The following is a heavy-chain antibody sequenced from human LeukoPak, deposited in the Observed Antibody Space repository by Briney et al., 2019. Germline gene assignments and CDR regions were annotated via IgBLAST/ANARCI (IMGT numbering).Heavy chain of an antibody. CDR1: GGSISSSSYY. Sequence: PSETLSLTCTVSGGSISSSSYYWGWIRQPPGKGLEWIGSIYYSGSTYYNPSLKSRVTISVDTSKNQFSLKLSSVTAADTAVYYCARVMIQGGYVRLYGSGSSPNWFDPWGQGTLVTVSS. CDR3: ARVMIQGGYVRLYGSGSSPNWFDP. D-gene: IGHD3-10*01. V-gene: IGHV4-39*07. J-gene: IGHJ5*02. CDR2: IYYSGST.